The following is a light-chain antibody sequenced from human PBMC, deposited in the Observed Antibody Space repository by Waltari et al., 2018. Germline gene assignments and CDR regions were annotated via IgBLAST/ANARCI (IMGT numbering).Light chain of an antibody. CDR3: QQYGSSPRT. V-gene: IGKV3-20*01. J-gene: IGKJ1*01. CDR2: DES. CDR1: QSVSSSY. Sequence: EIVLTQSPGTLSLSQGERATLSCRASQSVSSSYLAWYQQKPGQAPRLRIYDESSRATGIPSRVSGSGSGTDFTLTISRLEPEDFALYYCQQYGSSPRTFGQGTKVEIK.